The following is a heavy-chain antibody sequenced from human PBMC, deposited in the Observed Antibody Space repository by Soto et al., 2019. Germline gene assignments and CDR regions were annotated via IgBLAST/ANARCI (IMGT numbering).Heavy chain of an antibody. CDR2: ISYDGSNK. V-gene: IGHV3-30-3*01. J-gene: IGHJ6*02. CDR1: GFTFSSYA. D-gene: IGHD6-19*01. Sequence: GGSLRLSCAASGFTFSSYAMHWVRQAPGKGLEWVAVISYDGSNKYYADSVKGRVTISRDNSKNTLYLQMNSLRAEDTAVYYCARGHGAGTYYYYGMDVWGQGTTVTVSS. CDR3: ARGHGAGTYYYYGMDV.